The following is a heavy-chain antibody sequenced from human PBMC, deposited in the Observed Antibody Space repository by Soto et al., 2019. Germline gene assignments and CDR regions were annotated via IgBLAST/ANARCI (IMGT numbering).Heavy chain of an antibody. J-gene: IGHJ4*02. D-gene: IGHD3-3*01. V-gene: IGHV3-64D*06. Sequence: RRLSCSASGFTFSSYAMHWVRQAPGKGLEYVSAISSNGGSTYYADSVKGRFTISRDNSKNTLYLQMSSLRAEDTAVYYCVTAYYDFWSGYDYWGQGTLVTVSS. CDR3: VTAYYDFWSGYDY. CDR1: GFTFSSYA. CDR2: ISSNGGST.